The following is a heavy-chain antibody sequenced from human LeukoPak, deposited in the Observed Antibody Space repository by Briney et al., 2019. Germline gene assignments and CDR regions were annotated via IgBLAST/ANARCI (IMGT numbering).Heavy chain of an antibody. J-gene: IGHJ4*02. V-gene: IGHV3-23*01. D-gene: IGHD2-21*01. CDR2: ISGSGGST. Sequence: GGSLRLSCAASGFTFSSYAMTWVRQAPGKRLEWVSAISGSGGSTYYADSVKGRFTISRDNSKNTLYLQMNSLRAEDTAVYYCAKDFRIGYSAHFDYWGQGALVTVSS. CDR1: GFTFSSYA. CDR3: AKDFRIGYSAHFDY.